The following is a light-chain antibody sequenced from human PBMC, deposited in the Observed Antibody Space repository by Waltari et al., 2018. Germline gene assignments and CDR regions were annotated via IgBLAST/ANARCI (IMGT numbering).Light chain of an antibody. Sequence: DIQMTQSPSTLSASVGDGVTITCRASQSIGRWLAWYQQKPGKAPKLLMYQASSLERGVPSRFSGSGSGTDFTLTISSLQSEDVAVYYCQQYYSSPWTFGQGSKVEIK. CDR3: QQYYSSPWT. CDR2: QAS. J-gene: IGKJ1*01. CDR1: QSIGRW. V-gene: IGKV1-5*03.